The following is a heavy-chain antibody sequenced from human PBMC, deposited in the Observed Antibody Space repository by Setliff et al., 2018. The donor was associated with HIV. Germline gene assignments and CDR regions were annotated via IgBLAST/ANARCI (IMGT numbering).Heavy chain of an antibody. D-gene: IGHD6-13*01. CDR1: GGSISSYY. CDR3: AREGGTGRSSWYGAYWYDP. CDR2: IYTSGST. J-gene: IGHJ5*02. Sequence: SETLSLTCTVSGGSISSYYWSWIRQPPGKGLEWIGYIYTSGSTYYNPSLKSRVTISVDTSKNQFSLRLTSVTAADTAVYYCAREGGTGRSSWYGAYWYDPWGQGTLVTVSS. V-gene: IGHV4-4*08.